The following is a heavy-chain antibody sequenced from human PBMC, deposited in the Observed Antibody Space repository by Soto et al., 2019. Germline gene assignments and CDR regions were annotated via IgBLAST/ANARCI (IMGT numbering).Heavy chain of an antibody. D-gene: IGHD5-18*01. CDR3: ARVCMGTYSYGYFHYYYGMCG. CDR2: IWYDGSNK. J-gene: IGHJ6*02. CDR1: GFTFSSYG. V-gene: IGHV3-33*01. Sequence: GESLKISCAASGFTFSSYGMHWVRQAPGKGLEWVAVIWYDGSNKYYADSVKGRFTISRDNSKNTLYLQMNSLRAEDTAVYYCARVCMGTYSYGYFHYYYGMCGWGQGTTFT.